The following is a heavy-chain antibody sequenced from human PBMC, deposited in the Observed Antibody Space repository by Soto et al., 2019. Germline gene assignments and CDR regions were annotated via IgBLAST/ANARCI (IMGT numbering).Heavy chain of an antibody. J-gene: IGHJ4*02. D-gene: IGHD4-4*01. CDR3: ARDRDYSFDY. CDR1: GFTFSSYR. V-gene: IGHV3-48*02. Sequence: AGGSLRLSCAASGFTFSSYRLNWVRQAPGKGLEWLSYISTSGSGNYADSVKGRFTISRDNAKNSLYLQINSLRDEDTAVYYCARDRDYSFDYWGQGTLVTVSS. CDR2: ISTSGSG.